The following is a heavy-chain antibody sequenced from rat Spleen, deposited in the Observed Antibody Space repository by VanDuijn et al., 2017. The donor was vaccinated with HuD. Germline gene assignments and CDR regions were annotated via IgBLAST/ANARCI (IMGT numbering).Heavy chain of an antibody. CDR3: ARGDYSSPYYFDY. D-gene: IGHD1-2*01. J-gene: IGHJ2*01. CDR2: IWGDGST. CDR1: GFSLISYS. Sequence: QVQLKESGPGLVQPSQTLSLTCTVSGFSLISYSVNWVRQPPGKGLEWMGGIWGDGSTNYNSALKSRLTISRDTSKSQVFLKMNSLQTEDTAMYFCARGDYSSPYYFDYWGQGVMVTVSS. V-gene: IGHV2-1*01.